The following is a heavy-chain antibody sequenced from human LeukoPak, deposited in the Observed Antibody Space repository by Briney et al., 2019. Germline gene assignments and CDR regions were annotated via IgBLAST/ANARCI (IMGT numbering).Heavy chain of an antibody. Sequence: GGSLRLSCADSQFTFNGSWMNWVRQAPGKGLEWVANMDPTGSQKRYVDTVRGRFTISKDNPGASLYLDMHSLRAEDTAIYYCAIWISGNYWGQGTVDTLSS. V-gene: IGHV3-7*01. CDR2: MDPTGSQK. D-gene: IGHD2-2*03. CDR1: QFTFNGSW. J-gene: IGHJ4*02. CDR3: AIWISGNY.